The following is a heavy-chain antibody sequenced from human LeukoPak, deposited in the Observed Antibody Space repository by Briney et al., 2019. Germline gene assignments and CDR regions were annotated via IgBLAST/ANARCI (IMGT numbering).Heavy chain of an antibody. CDR1: GFTFSSYS. CDR2: ISSSSSTI. V-gene: IGHV3-48*01. J-gene: IGHJ6*02. Sequence: GGSLRLSCAASGFTFSSYSMNWVRQAPGKGLEWVSYISSSSSTIYYADSVKGRFTISRDNAKNSLYLQMNSLRAEDTAVYYCARDPYYDFWSGYFAYYYYGMDVWGQGTTVTVSS. D-gene: IGHD3-3*01. CDR3: ARDPYYDFWSGYFAYYYYGMDV.